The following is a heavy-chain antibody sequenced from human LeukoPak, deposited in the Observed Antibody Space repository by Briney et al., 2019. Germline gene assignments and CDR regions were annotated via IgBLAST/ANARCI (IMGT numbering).Heavy chain of an antibody. CDR3: AKDIEHFDP. CDR2: ISWNSGSI. CDR1: GFAFDEHG. V-gene: IGHV3-20*04. D-gene: IGHD3-3*02. Sequence: PGGSLRLSCTASGFAFDEHGMSWVRQVPGKGLEWVSRISWNSGSIGYADSVKGRFTISRDDSNSTVFMHMNRLRVEDTAMYYCAKDIEHFDPWGQGTLVIVSS. J-gene: IGHJ5*02.